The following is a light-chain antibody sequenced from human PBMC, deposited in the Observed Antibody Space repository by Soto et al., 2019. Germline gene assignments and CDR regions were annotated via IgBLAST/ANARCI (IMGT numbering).Light chain of an antibody. CDR2: GAS. J-gene: IGKJ3*01. V-gene: IGKV3-20*01. Sequence: EIVLTQSPGTLSLSPGERATLSCRASQSVSSSYLAWYQQKPGQAPRLLIYGASSRATGIPDRFSGSGSGTDCTLIISRLEPEDFAVYYCQQYGSSAIFTFGPGTKVDIK. CDR3: QQYGSSAIFT. CDR1: QSVSSSY.